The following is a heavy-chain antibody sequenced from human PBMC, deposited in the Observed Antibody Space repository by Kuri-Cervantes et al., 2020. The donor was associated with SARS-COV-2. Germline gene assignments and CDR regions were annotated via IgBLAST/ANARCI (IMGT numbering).Heavy chain of an antibody. Sequence: SETLSLTCTVSGGSISSYYWSWIRQPAGKGLEWIGRIYTSGSTNYNPSLKSRATMSVDTSKNQFSLKLSSVTAADTAVYYCARDGGYCSSTSCYFWGEGNWFDPWGQGTLVTVSS. D-gene: IGHD2-2*01. J-gene: IGHJ5*02. CDR3: ARDGGYCSSTSCYFWGEGNWFDP. CDR2: IYTSGST. CDR1: GGSISSYY. V-gene: IGHV4-4*07.